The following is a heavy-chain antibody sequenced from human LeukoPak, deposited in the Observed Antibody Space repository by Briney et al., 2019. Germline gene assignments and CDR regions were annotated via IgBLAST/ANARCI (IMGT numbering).Heavy chain of an antibody. V-gene: IGHV6-1*01. J-gene: IGHJ5*01. CDR2: TYYMCKWYD. D-gene: IGHD6-19*01. CDR3: ARDLGTSGWYTFDF. Sequence: SQTLSLTCAISGDRVSSKNGAWNWIRQSPSRGLEWLGRTYYMCKWYDEYADSVKGRVTISPDTSKNQFSLHVYSVTPEDTAVYYCARDLGTSGWYTFDFWGQGTLVTVSS. CDR1: GDRVSSKNGA.